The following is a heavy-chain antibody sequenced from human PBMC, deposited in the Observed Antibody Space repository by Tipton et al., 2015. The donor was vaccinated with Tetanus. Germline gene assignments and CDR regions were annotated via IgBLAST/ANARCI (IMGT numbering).Heavy chain of an antibody. CDR1: GFTFSSYS. CDR2: ISSSSSYI. V-gene: IGHV3-21*01. J-gene: IGHJ3*02. Sequence: SLRLSCAASGFTFSSYSMNWVRQAPGKGLEWVSSISSSSSYIYYADSVKGRFTISRDNAKNSLYLQMNSLRAEGTAVYYCARDWFGRYYYESSGVSAEDAFDIWGQGTMVTVSS. CDR3: ARDWFGRYYYESSGVSAEDAFDI. D-gene: IGHD3-22*01.